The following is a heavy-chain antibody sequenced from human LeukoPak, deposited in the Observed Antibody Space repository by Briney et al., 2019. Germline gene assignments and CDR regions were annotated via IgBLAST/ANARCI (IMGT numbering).Heavy chain of an antibody. CDR2: LYYSGST. CDR1: GGSISSSDYY. D-gene: IGHD3-10*01. Sequence: TSETLSLTCTVSGGSISSSDYYWGWIRQPPGKGLEWIGSLYYSGSTYFNPSRKSRATISVDTSKNQFSLKLSSVAAADTAVYYCARLPYYYGSGNYYWGQGTLVTVSS. V-gene: IGHV4-39*01. CDR3: ARLPYYYGSGNYY. J-gene: IGHJ4*02.